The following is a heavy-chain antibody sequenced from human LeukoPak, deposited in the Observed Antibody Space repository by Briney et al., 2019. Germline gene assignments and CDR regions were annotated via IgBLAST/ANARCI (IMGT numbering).Heavy chain of an antibody. V-gene: IGHV3-30*04. Sequence: PGRSLRLSCAASGFIFSSYAMHWVRQAPGKGLEWVAVISYDGSNKYYADSVKGRFTISRDNSKNTLYLQMNSLRAEDTAVYYCARVGGDYDSSGYYYVYFDYWGQGTLVTVSS. J-gene: IGHJ4*02. CDR1: GFIFSSYA. CDR3: ARVGGDYDSSGYYYVYFDY. CDR2: ISYDGSNK. D-gene: IGHD3-22*01.